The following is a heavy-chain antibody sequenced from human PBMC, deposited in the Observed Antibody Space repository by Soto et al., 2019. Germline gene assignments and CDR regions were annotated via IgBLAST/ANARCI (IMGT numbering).Heavy chain of an antibody. CDR2: ITGSRSST. CDR3: VKGSANSRPYYFDY. D-gene: IGHD6-13*01. CDR1: GFTFSDYW. V-gene: IGHV3-74*01. Sequence: PGGSLRLSCAASGFTFSDYWMHWVRQAPGKGLVWVSRITGSRSSTYHADSVKGRFTISRDNARNALYMQMNSLRVEDTAVYYCVKGSANSRPYYFDYWGLGTLVTVSS. J-gene: IGHJ4*02.